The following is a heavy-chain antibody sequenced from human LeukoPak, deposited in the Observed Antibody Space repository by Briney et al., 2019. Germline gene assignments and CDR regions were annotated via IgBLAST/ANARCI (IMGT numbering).Heavy chain of an antibody. J-gene: IGHJ4*02. D-gene: IGHD6-13*01. CDR3: ARVSGIAH. V-gene: IGHV4-34*01. CDR2: INHSGST. Sequence: SETLSLTCAVYGGSFSGYYWSWIRQPPGKGLEWIGEINHSGSTNYNPSLKSRVTISVDTSKNQFSLKLSSVTAADTAVYYCARVSGIAHWGQGTLVTVSS. CDR1: GGSFSGYY.